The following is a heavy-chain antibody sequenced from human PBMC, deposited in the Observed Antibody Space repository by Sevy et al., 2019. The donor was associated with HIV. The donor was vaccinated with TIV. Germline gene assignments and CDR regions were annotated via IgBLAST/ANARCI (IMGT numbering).Heavy chain of an antibody. CDR3: VAEPTSGGHGNYHYGLDL. V-gene: IGHV3-30*03. D-gene: IGHD3-16*01. CDR2: ILDRGDQT. J-gene: IGHJ6*02. CDR1: GFIFGDYD. Sequence: GGSLRLSCTVSGFIFGDYDMHWVRQAPGKGLEWVSLILDRGDQTFYGDSVKGRFTISRDNAKNTLYLQMSRLMHEDTAVYYCVAEPTSGGHGNYHYGLDLWGQGTTVTVSS.